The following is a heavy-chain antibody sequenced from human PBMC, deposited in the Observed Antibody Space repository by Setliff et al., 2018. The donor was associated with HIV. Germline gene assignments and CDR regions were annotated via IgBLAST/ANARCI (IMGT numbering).Heavy chain of an antibody. V-gene: IGHV5-51*03. D-gene: IGHD2-21*02. CDR1: GYSFTSYW. CDR2: IFPGDSKM. J-gene: IGHJ4*02. CDR3: ARGIAALTASFDS. Sequence: GASVKIACKGSGYSFTSYWIAWVRQKTGKGLECMGIIFPGDSKMRYSPSFRGRVTLSADKSISTAYLQWSSLQTSNSGMYYCARGIAALTASFDSWGQVSLVTVSS.